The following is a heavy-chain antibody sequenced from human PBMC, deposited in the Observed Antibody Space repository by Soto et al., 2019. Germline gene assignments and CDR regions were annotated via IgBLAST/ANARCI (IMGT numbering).Heavy chain of an antibody. CDR2: ISAYNGNT. J-gene: IGHJ5*02. CDR3: ARVPPPSFCSSTSCYEGGWFDP. CDR1: GYTFTSYD. D-gene: IGHD2-2*01. Sequence: QVQLVQSGAEVKKPGASVKVSCKASGYTFTSYDISWVRQAPGQGLEWMGWISAYNGNTNYAQKLQGRVTMTTDTSTSTAYMELRSLRSDDTAVYYGARVPPPSFCSSTSCYEGGWFDPWGQGTLVTVSS. V-gene: IGHV1-18*01.